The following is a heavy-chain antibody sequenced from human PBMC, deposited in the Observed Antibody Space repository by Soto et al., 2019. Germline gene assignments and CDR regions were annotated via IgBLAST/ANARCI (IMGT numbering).Heavy chain of an antibody. CDR3: ARLYCSSSTCDSWFDP. J-gene: IGHJ5*02. D-gene: IGHD2-2*01. V-gene: IGHV5-10-1*01. CDR1: GYTFTTFW. CDR2: IDPRDSYT. Sequence: GESLKISCTGFGYTFTTFWISWVRQMPGRGLEWMGRIDPRDSYTNYSPSFQGHVTISGDKSISTVHLQWASLKASDTAMYYCARLYCSSSTCDSWFDPWGQGTLVTVSS.